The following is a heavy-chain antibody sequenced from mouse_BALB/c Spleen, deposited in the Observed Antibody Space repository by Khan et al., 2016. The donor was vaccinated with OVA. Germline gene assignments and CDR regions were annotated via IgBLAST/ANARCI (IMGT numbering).Heavy chain of an antibody. V-gene: IGHV5-9-3*01. Sequence: EVELVESGGGLVKPGGSLKFSCAASGFTFSNYAMSWVRQTPEKRLEWVATISSGGSYTYYPDSVKGRFTISRDQAKNTLYLQMSSLRSEDTAMYYCAASAGYYGSNYFDYWGQGTTLTVSS. CDR1: GFTFSNYA. D-gene: IGHD1-1*01. CDR3: AASAGYYGSNYFDY. CDR2: ISSGGSYT. J-gene: IGHJ2*01.